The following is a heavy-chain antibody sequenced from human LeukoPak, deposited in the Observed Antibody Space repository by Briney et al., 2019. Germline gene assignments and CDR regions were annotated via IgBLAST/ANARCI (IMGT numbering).Heavy chain of an antibody. D-gene: IGHD3-16*02. CDR2: LSVDGETT. J-gene: IGHJ4*02. V-gene: IGHV3-23*01. CDR1: GFTFSDYA. Sequence: PGGSLRLSCAASGFTFSDYAMSWVRQAPGKGLEWVSGLSVDGETTYYADSVKGRFTISRDNAKNTLYLQMNSLRVEDTAVYYCARSRGGSYHYWGQGTLVTVSS. CDR3: ARSRGGSYHY.